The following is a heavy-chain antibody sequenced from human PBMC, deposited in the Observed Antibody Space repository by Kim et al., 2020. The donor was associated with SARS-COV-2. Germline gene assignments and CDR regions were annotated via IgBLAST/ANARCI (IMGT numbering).Heavy chain of an antibody. J-gene: IGHJ3*02. Sequence: SETLSLTCTVSGGSISSSSYYWGWIRQPPGKGLEWIGSIYYSGSTYYNPSLKSRVPISVDTSKNQFSLKLSSVTAADTAVYYCARRLNYDILTGHFDIWGPGKLVAVSS. V-gene: IGHV4-39*01. CDR2: IYYSGST. CDR1: GGSISSSSYY. D-gene: IGHD3-9*01. CDR3: ARRLNYDILTGHFDI.